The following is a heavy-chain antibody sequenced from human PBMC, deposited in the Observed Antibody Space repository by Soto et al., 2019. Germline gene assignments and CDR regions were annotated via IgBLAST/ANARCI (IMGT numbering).Heavy chain of an antibody. J-gene: IGHJ4*02. CDR1: GFTFSSYA. CDR2: ISGSGGST. D-gene: IGHD3-10*01. CDR3: AKPGWFGELLFNYFDY. Sequence: PGGSLRLSCAASGFTFSSYAMSWVRQAPGKGLEWVSAISGSGGSTYYADSVKGRFTISRDNSKNTLYLQMNSLRAEDTAVYYCAKPGWFGELLFNYFDYWGQGTLVTVPS. V-gene: IGHV3-23*01.